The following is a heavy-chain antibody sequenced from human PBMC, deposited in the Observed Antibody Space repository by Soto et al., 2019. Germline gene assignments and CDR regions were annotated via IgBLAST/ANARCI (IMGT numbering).Heavy chain of an antibody. CDR1: GFTVSSNY. Sequence: SLRLSCAASGFTVSSNYMSWVRQAPGKGLEWVSVIYSGGSTYYADSVKGRFTISRDNSKNTLYLQMNSLRAEDTAVYYCARALDFWSAYFDYWGRGSLVTVSS. V-gene: IGHV3-66*01. J-gene: IGHJ4*02. D-gene: IGHD3-3*01. CDR2: IYSGGST. CDR3: ARALDFWSAYFDY.